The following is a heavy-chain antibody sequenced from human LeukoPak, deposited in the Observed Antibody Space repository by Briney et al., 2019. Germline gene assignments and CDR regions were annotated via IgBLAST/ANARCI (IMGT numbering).Heavy chain of an antibody. D-gene: IGHD2-2*01. CDR3: TKAKYSSSWYGSAFDI. V-gene: IGHV3-21*04. CDR2: IGSSSSSK. J-gene: IGHJ3*02. CDR1: GFTFSSYS. Sequence: GGSLRLSCTASGFTFSSYSMNWVRQAPGKGLEWVSCIGSSSSSKYYAESVKGRFTISRDNSKNTVYLQMNSLRAEDMAVYYCTKAKYSSSWYGSAFDIWGQGTMVTVS.